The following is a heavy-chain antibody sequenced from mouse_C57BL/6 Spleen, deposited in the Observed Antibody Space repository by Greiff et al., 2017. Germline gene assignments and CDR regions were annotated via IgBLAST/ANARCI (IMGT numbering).Heavy chain of an antibody. J-gene: IGHJ4*01. CDR2: INYDGSST. CDR1: GFTFSDYY. CDR3: ARDTLMDY. Sequence: DVKLVESEGGLVQPGSSMKLSCTASGFTFSDYYMAWVRQVPEKGLEWVANINYDGSSTYYLDSLKSRFIISRDNAKNILYLQMSSLKSEDTATYYCARDTLMDYWGQGTSVTVSS. V-gene: IGHV5-16*01.